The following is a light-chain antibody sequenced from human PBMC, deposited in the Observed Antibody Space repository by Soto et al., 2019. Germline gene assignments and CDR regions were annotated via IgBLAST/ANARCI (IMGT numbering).Light chain of an antibody. V-gene: IGLV2-14*03. J-gene: IGLJ2*01. Sequence: QSALTQPASVSGSPGQSITISCTGTSSDVGGYNYVSWYQQHPGKAPKFMIYDVSYRPSGVSNRFSGSKSGNTASLTISGLQAEDEADYYCSSYTSSSTVVFGGGTKLPS. CDR2: DVS. CDR3: SSYTSSSTVV. CDR1: SSDVGGYNY.